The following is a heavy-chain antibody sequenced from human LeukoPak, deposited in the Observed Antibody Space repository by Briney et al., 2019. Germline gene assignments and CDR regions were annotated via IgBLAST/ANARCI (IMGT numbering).Heavy chain of an antibody. Sequence: PGGSLRLSCAASGFTFSSYGMHWVRQAPGKGLEWVAFIRYDGSNKYYADSVKGRFTISRDNSKNTLYLQMNCLRAEDTAVYYCARATTQNLFMETQPKGHYYYYMDVWGKGTTVTISS. D-gene: IGHD3-3*01. CDR3: ARATTQNLFMETQPKGHYYYYMDV. J-gene: IGHJ6*03. CDR2: IRYDGSNK. CDR1: GFTFSSYG. V-gene: IGHV3-30*02.